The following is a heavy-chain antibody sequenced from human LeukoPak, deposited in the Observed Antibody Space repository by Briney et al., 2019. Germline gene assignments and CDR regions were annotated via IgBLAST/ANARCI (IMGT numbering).Heavy chain of an antibody. J-gene: IGHJ5*02. CDR3: ARSKGSGSIYGHIVSPLNWFDP. Sequence: SVKVSCKAYRGTLSRYAISCVRQAPVKKLEWMGGIIPIFGTANYAQKRQGKVSMNADTSTSTAYMELSSLRSDDTAVYYCARSKGSGSIYGHIVSPLNWFDPWGQGTLVTVSS. D-gene: IGHD3-10*01. CDR2: IIPIFGTA. V-gene: IGHV1-69*06. CDR1: RGTLSRYA.